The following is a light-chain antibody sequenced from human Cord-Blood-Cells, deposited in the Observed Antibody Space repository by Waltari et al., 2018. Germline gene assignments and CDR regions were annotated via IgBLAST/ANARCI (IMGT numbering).Light chain of an antibody. CDR3: AAWDDSLNGYV. V-gene: IGLV1-44*01. Sequence: QSVLPQPPSASGTPGQRATIPCSGSSSNIGSNTVNWYQQLPGTAPKLLIYSNNPRPSWVPARFSGSKSGTSASLAISGLQSEDEADYYCAAWDDSLNGYVFGTGTKVTVL. J-gene: IGLJ1*01. CDR2: SNN. CDR1: SSNIGSNT.